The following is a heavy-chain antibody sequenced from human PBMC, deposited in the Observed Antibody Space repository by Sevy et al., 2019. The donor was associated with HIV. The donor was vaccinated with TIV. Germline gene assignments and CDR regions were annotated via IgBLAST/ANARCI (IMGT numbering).Heavy chain of an antibody. V-gene: IGHV3-23*01. CDR3: AKLNLVGIKMVRARDF. D-gene: IGHD3-10*01. J-gene: IGHJ6*02. Sequence: GSLRLSCAASGFSFSSYAMSWVRQAPGGGLEWVSAISGSGGRTYYGDSVKGRFTTSRDNSKNTQYLQMNSLRAEDTAVYYCAKLNLVGIKMVRARDFWGQGTTVTVSS. CDR1: GFSFSSYA. CDR2: ISGSGGRT.